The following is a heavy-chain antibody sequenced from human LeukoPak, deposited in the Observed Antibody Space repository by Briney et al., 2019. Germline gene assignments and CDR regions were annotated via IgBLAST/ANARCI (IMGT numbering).Heavy chain of an antibody. CDR3: ARDHYYVPDY. V-gene: IGHV3-74*03. CDR2: IHSDGIGT. D-gene: IGHD3-10*02. J-gene: IGHJ4*02. Sequence: GGSLRLSCAASGFSFSTSWMHWVRQAPGKGLVWVSRIHSDGIGTTYADSVKSRFTISRDNSKNTLDLQMNNLRAEDTAVYYCARDHYYVPDYWGQGTLVTVSS. CDR1: GFSFSTSW.